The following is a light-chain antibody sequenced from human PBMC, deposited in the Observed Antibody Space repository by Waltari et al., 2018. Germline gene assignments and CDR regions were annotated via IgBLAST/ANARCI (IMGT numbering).Light chain of an antibody. Sequence: QLVLTQPPSASASLGASIRLTCPLTSGHSNLAIACHQHQPGKGPRYLMSLKRDGSQSKADGIPDRFSGSSSGAERYLTISTVQSEDEADYYCQAWGTGEWVLGGGTKLTVL. CDR1: SGHSNLA. J-gene: IGLJ3*02. CDR3: QAWGTGEWV. V-gene: IGLV4-69*01. CDR2: LKRDGSQ.